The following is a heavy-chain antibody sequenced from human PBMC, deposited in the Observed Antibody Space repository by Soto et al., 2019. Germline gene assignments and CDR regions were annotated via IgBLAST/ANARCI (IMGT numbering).Heavy chain of an antibody. Sequence: PSETLSLTCAVSGGSISSGGYSWSWIRQPPGKGLEWIGYIYHSGSTCYNPSLKSRVPMSVDRSKNQFSLKLSSVTAADTAVYYFARGGRVRGFIQNWFDPWGQGTLVTVS. CDR2: IYHSGST. CDR3: ARGGRVRGFIQNWFDP. CDR1: GGSISSGGYS. J-gene: IGHJ5*02. D-gene: IGHD3-10*01. V-gene: IGHV4-30-2*01.